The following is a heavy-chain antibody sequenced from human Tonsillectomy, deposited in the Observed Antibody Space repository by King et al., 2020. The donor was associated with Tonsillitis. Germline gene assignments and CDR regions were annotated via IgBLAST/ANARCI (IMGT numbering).Heavy chain of an antibody. J-gene: IGHJ6*02. CDR2: IYYTGIT. CDR1: GGSISSYY. D-gene: IGHD5-18*01. V-gene: IGHV4-59*01. CDR3: ARLAPPGYHHYGMDV. Sequence: QLQESGPELVKPSETLSLTCSVSGGSISSYYWTWIRQPPGKGLEWIGYIYYTGITNYYPSLKSRVTMSVDTSKNQFSLKLGSVTSADTAVYYCARLAPPGYHHYGMDVWGQGTTVAVSS.